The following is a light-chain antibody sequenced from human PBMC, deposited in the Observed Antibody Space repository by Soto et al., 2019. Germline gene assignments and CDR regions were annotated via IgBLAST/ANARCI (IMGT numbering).Light chain of an antibody. CDR1: QTIGTY. V-gene: IGKV1-39*01. J-gene: IGKJ1*01. CDR2: DAS. Sequence: DIQMTQSPSTLSGSVGDRVTITCRASQTIGTYVNWYRQKSGAAPELLIYDASTLQSGVPSRFRGGASGTDFTLTISSLQPEDSATYYCQQAHSFPRTFGQGTKVDIK. CDR3: QQAHSFPRT.